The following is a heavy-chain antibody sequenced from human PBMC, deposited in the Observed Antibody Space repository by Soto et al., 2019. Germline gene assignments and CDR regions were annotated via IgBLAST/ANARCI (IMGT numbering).Heavy chain of an antibody. D-gene: IGHD3-22*01. V-gene: IGHV1-69*13. CDR2: IIPIFGTA. Sequence: SLNVAWKASGSTFSSYVISWVRQAPGQGLEWMGGIIPIFGTANYAQKFQGRVTITADESTSTAYMELSSLRSEDTAVYYCASGSAGYYDSSGPWGQGTLFTVS. CDR1: GSTFSSYV. CDR3: ASGSAGYYDSSGP. J-gene: IGHJ4*02.